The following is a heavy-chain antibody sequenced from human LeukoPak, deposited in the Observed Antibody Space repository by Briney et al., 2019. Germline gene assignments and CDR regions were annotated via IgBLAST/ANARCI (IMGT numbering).Heavy chain of an antibody. D-gene: IGHD1-20*01. V-gene: IGHV3-7*01. J-gene: IGHJ4*02. CDR1: GFTFSSYW. CDR3: VPLNWNPPGDFDR. Sequence: PGGSLRLSCEASGFTFSSYWMNWVRQAPGKGLEWVANIKEDGSDKYYVDSVKGRFSISKDNAKNSLYLQMNSLRVEDTAVYYCVPLNWNPPGDFDRWGQGTLVTVSS. CDR2: IKEDGSDK.